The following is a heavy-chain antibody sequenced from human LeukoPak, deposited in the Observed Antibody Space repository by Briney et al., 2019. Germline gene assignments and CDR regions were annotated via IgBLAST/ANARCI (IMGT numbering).Heavy chain of an antibody. D-gene: IGHD2-2*02. V-gene: IGHV3-21*04. CDR2: ISSSSHYI. CDR1: GFSFSSYS. Sequence: GGSLRLSCAASGFSFSSYSMNWVRQAPGKGLQWVSSISSSSHYIDYPDAVKGRFTISRDNAKNSLYLQMNSLRAEDTAVYYCANTPSVDPWGQGTLVTVSS. J-gene: IGHJ5*02. CDR3: ANTPSVDP.